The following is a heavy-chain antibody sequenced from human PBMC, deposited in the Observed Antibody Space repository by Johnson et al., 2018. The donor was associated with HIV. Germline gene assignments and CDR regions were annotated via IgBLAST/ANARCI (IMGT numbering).Heavy chain of an antibody. J-gene: IGHJ3*02. CDR3: ARMVDSSSWTPDAFYI. Sequence: EQLVESGGGVVQPGRSLRLSCAASGFTFSSYAMHWVRQAPGKGLEWVSYISSSGGSTYYADSVKGRFTISRDNSKNTLYLQMNSLRAEDTAVYYWARMVDSSSWTPDAFYIWGQGTMVTVSS. CDR2: ISSSGGST. CDR1: GFTFSSYA. D-gene: IGHD6-13*01. V-gene: IGHV3-23*04.